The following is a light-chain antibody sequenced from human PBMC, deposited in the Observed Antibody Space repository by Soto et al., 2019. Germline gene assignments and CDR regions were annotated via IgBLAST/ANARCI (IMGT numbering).Light chain of an antibody. Sequence: QSVLTQPASVSGSPGQSITISCTGTGSDIGAYNYVSWYQQHPGKAPKLIIYGAYHRPSGVSTRFSASKSAYTASLTISGLQAEDEADYYCSSFTTTYFYVFGPGTKVTVL. CDR3: SSFTTTYFYV. J-gene: IGLJ1*01. CDR2: GAY. CDR1: GSDIGAYNY. V-gene: IGLV2-14*01.